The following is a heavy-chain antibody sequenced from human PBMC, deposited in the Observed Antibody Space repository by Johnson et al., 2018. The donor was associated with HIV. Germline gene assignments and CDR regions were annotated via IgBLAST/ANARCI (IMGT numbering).Heavy chain of an antibody. V-gene: IGHV3-30-3*01. CDR3: AKDRGSSSGWDAFDI. J-gene: IGHJ3*02. CDR1: GFTFSSYA. Sequence: VQLVESGGGVVQPGRSLRLSCAASGFTFSSYAMHWVRQAPGKGLEWVAVISFDGSNKYYADSVKGRFTISRDNSKNTLYLQMNSLRAEDTAVYYCAKDRGSSSGWDAFDIWGQVTMVTVSS. CDR2: ISFDGSNK. D-gene: IGHD6-6*01.